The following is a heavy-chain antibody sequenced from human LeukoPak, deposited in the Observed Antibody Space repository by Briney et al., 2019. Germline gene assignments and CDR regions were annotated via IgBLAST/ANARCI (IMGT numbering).Heavy chain of an antibody. D-gene: IGHD3-22*01. CDR3: ARRGYYYDSSGYSEPFDY. V-gene: IGHV4-39*01. J-gene: IGHJ4*02. CDR2: IYYSGST. CDR1: GGSISSGSYY. Sequence: SETLSLTCTVSGGSISSGSYYWSWIRQPAGKGLEWIGSIYYSGSTYYNPSLKSRVTISVDTSKNQFSLKLSSVTAADTAVYYCARRGYYYDSSGYSEPFDYWGQGTLVTVSS.